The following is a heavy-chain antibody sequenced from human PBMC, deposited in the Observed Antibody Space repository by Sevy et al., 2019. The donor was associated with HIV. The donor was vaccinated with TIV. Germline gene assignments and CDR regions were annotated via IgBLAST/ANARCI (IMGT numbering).Heavy chain of an antibody. J-gene: IGHJ3*02. Sequence: ASVKVSCKASGDTFSTYGLSWVRQAPGQGLEWMGGIIPIFGTPNYAQKFQGRVTITADESVSTAYMELSSLRSEDTALYYCVREGGVATTGDHDAFDIWGHGTLVTVSS. CDR3: VREGGVATTGDHDAFDI. CDR2: IIPIFGTP. V-gene: IGHV1-69*13. CDR1: GDTFSTYG. D-gene: IGHD7-27*01.